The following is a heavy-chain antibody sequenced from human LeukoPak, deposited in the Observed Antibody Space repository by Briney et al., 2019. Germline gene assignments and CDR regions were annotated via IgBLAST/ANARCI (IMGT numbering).Heavy chain of an antibody. CDR1: GYTFTSYG. Sequence: GASVKVSCKASGYTFTSYGISWVRQAPGQGLEWMGGIIPIFGTANYAQKFQGRVTITADESTSTAYMELSSLRSEDTAVYYCAREIGPFPRYYFDYWGQGTLVTVSS. CDR2: IIPIFGTA. V-gene: IGHV1-69*13. CDR3: AREIGPFPRYYFDY. D-gene: IGHD2-21*01. J-gene: IGHJ4*02.